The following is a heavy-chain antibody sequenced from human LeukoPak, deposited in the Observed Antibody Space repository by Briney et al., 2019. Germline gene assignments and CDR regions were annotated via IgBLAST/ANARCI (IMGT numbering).Heavy chain of an antibody. CDR3: ARGGRGYSYGYFDY. CDR2: IYTSGST. V-gene: IGHV4-4*07. CDR1: GGSISSYY. J-gene: IGHJ4*02. Sequence: SETLSLTCTASGGSISSYYWSWIRQPAGKGLEWIGRIYTSGSTNYNPSLKSRVTMSVDTSKNQFSLKLSSVTAADTAVYYCARGGRGYSYGYFDYWGQGTLVTVSS. D-gene: IGHD5-18*01.